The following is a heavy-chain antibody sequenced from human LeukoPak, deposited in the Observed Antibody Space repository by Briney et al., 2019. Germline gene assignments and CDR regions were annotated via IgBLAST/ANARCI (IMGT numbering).Heavy chain of an antibody. D-gene: IGHD3-16*02. CDR3: ARALDSLGGLSLPDY. CDR1: GYSFTNYA. J-gene: IGHJ4*02. CDR2: IHPSTGNP. Sequence: ASVKVSCKASGYSFTNYAMNWVRQAPRQGLEFMGWIHPSTGNPAYAQGFSGRFVFSLDTSVTTTYLQISDLKAEDTAVYFCARALDSLGGLSLPDYWGQGTLVTVSS. V-gene: IGHV7-4-1*02.